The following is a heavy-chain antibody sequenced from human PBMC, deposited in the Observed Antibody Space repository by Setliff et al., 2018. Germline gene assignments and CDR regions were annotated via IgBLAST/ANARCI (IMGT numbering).Heavy chain of an antibody. V-gene: IGHV4-38-2*01. CDR1: GFSISSGYY. CDR3: ARAHTWSLPNDNSGYPGWFDP. J-gene: IGHJ5*02. CDR2: IHHRGKA. D-gene: IGHD3-22*01. Sequence: SETLSLTCAVSGFSISSGYYWGWIRQPPGKGLEWIVHIHHRGKAYYNPSLKSRVTMSVDTSKNHVSLKLSSVTAADTAVYYGARAHTWSLPNDNSGYPGWFDPWGQGTLVTVSS.